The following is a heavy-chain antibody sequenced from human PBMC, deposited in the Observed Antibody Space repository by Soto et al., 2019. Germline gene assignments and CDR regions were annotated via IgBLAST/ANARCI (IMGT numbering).Heavy chain of an antibody. CDR1: GGTFSNSA. CDR3: ARLGGKYSSYDY. V-gene: IGHV1-69*13. D-gene: IGHD6-19*01. J-gene: IGHJ4*02. Sequence: SVKVSCKASGGTFSNSAIIWVRRAPGQGLEWMGGILPIFGTANYAQKFQGRVTITADESTSTAYMELSSLRSEDTAVYYCARLGGKYSSYDYWGQGTLVTVS. CDR2: ILPIFGTA.